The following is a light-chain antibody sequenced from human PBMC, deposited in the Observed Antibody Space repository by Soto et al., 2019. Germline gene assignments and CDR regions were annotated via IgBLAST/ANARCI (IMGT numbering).Light chain of an antibody. J-gene: IGKJ1*01. CDR2: DAS. Sequence: DIQMPQSPSTLSASVGARVPITCRASQTISSWLAWYQQKPGKAPKLLIYDASTLESGVPSRFSGSGSGTQFTLTISSLQPEDSATYYRQQYNSYWTVGQGTKVDIK. CDR3: QQYNSYWT. V-gene: IGKV1-5*01. CDR1: QTISSW.